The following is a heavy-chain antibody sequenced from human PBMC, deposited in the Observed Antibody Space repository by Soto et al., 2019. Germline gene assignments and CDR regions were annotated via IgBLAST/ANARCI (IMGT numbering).Heavy chain of an antibody. D-gene: IGHD3-9*01. CDR1: GFTFSSYA. J-gene: IGHJ6*02. CDR3: AKDLTLADV. Sequence: GGSLRLSCAASGFTFSSYAMSWVRQAPGRGLEWVSTIGGSGGYTNYADSTKGRFTISRDNSKNTLYLQMSSLRAEDTAVYYCAKDLTLADVWGQGTTVTVSS. V-gene: IGHV3-23*01. CDR2: IGGSGGYT.